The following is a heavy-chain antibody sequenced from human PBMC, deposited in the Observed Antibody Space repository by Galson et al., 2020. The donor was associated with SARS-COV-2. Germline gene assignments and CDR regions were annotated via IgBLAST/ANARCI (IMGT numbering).Heavy chain of an antibody. J-gene: IGHJ3*02. V-gene: IGHV1-58*01. CDR1: GFTFTSSA. Sequence: SVKVSCKASGFTFTSSAVQWVRQARGQRLEWIGWIVVGSGNTNYAQKFQERATITRDMSTSTAYMELSSLRSEDTAVYYCAAPYCSGGSCYDAFDIWGQGTMVTVSS. CDR2: IVVGSGNT. D-gene: IGHD2-15*01. CDR3: AAPYCSGGSCYDAFDI.